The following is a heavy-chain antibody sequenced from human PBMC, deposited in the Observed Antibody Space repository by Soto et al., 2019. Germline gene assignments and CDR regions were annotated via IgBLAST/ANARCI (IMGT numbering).Heavy chain of an antibody. CDR2: IIPILNIA. CDR3: ARFRGSYGLDV. V-gene: IGHV1-69*02. D-gene: IGHD3-10*01. Sequence: QVQLVQSGAEVKKPASSVKVSCKASGGTFSSYTISLVRQAPGQGREWMGRIIPILNIANYAQKFQGRVTITADKSTSTAYMEMSSLRSADTAVYYCARFRGSYGLDVWGQGTTVTVSS. CDR1: GGTFSSYT. J-gene: IGHJ6*02.